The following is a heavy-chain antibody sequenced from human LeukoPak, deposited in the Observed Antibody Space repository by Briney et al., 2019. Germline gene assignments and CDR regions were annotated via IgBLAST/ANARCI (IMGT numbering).Heavy chain of an antibody. D-gene: IGHD3-22*01. Sequence: GALRLSCAASGFTFSDYYMSWIRQAPGKGLEWVSYISSSGSTIYYADSVKGRFTISRDNAKNSLYLQMNSLRAEDTAVYYCAREQLTYYYDSSGYYLDNWFDPWGQGTLVTVSS. CDR3: AREQLTYYYDSSGYYLDNWFDP. V-gene: IGHV3-11*04. J-gene: IGHJ5*02. CDR2: ISSSGSTI. CDR1: GFTFSDYY.